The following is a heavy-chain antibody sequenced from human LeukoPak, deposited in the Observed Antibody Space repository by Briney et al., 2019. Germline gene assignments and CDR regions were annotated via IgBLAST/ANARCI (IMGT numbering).Heavy chain of an antibody. V-gene: IGHV3-33*01. CDR3: ARGPRDSWYFDL. CDR2: IWYDESIK. Sequence: GGSLRLSCAASGFTFSSYAMHWVRQAPGKGLEWVAVIWYDESIKHYGDSVKGRFTISRDNPKNTLYLQMNSLRAEDTAVYYCARGPRDSWYFDLWGRGTLVTVSS. J-gene: IGHJ2*01. CDR1: GFTFSSYA.